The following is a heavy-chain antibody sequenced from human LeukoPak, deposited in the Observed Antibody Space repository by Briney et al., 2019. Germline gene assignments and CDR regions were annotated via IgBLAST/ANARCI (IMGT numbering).Heavy chain of an antibody. V-gene: IGHV3-48*04. CDR2: ISDHGKSR. Sequence: GGSLRLSCAASGFTFSSYSMNWVRQTPGKGLEWVSYISDHGKSRNYVDSVSSRFTISRDNAKNSLYLQMNSLRVEDTAVYFCARARIAAPLLDYWGQRPLVTVSS. J-gene: IGHJ4*02. CDR3: ARARIAAPLLDY. CDR1: GFTFSSYS. D-gene: IGHD6-13*01.